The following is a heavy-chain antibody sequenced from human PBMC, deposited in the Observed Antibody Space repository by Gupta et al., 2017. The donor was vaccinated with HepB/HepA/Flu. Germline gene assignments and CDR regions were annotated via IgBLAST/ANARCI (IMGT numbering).Heavy chain of an antibody. Sequence: QITLKESGPALVNPTQTLTLTCTFSGFSLTNSGVGVAWIRQPPGKALEYLALIYWDDDKRYNPSLKSRLAITKDASKNQVVLKMTKMDPVDTATYYCAPVRLGPKIWFDPWGQGTLVTVSS. J-gene: IGHJ5*02. V-gene: IGHV2-5*02. CDR1: GFSLTNSGVG. CDR3: APVRLGPKIWFDP. CDR2: IYWDDDK. D-gene: IGHD3-22*01.